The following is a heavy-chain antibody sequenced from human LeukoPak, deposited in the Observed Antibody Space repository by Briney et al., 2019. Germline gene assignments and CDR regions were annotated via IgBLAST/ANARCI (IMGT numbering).Heavy chain of an antibody. CDR3: ARDSHSSGWFD. CDR1: GFTFSSYS. Sequence: GGSLRLSCAASGFTFSSYSMNWVRQAPGKGLEWVSSIISSSSYIYYADSVKGRFTISRDNAKNSLYLQMNSLRAEDTAVYYCARDSHSSGWFDWGQGTLVTVSS. V-gene: IGHV3-21*01. D-gene: IGHD6-19*01. J-gene: IGHJ4*02. CDR2: IISSSSYI.